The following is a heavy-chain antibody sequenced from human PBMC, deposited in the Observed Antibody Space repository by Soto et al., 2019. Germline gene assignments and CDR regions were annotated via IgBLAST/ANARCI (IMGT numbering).Heavy chain of an antibody. D-gene: IGHD3-10*01. Sequence: SETLSLTCTVSGDSISSYYWTWIRQPPGKGLEWIAFIYYGGSINYNPSLKSRVAISVDTSKNQFSLNLNSVTAADTAVYYWARPGLDRGSLYDWGQGTRVPVSS. CDR1: GDSISSYY. J-gene: IGHJ4*02. CDR3: ARPGLDRGSLYD. V-gene: IGHV4-59*08. CDR2: IYYGGSI.